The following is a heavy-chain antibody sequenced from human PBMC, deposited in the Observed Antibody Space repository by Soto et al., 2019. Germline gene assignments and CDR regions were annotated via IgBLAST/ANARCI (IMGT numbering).Heavy chain of an antibody. V-gene: IGHV5-10-1*01. CDR2: IDPSDSYT. CDR1: GYSFTSYW. Sequence: XESLKISCKGSGYSFTSYWISWVRQMPGKGLEWMGRIDPSDSYTNYSPSFQGHVTISADKSISTAYLQWSSLKASDTAMYYCARTYPNYYYYGMDVWGQGTTVTVSS. J-gene: IGHJ6*02. CDR3: ARTYPNYYYYGMDV.